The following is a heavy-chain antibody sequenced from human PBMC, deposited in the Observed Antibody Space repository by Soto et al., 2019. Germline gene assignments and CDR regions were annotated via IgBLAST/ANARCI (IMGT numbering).Heavy chain of an antibody. V-gene: IGHV3-21*01. Sequence: SCAASGFTFSSYSMNWVRQAPGKGLEWVSSIRSDSSYIYYADSVKGRFTISRDNAENSLYLQMNSLRAEDMAVYYCGRKGYGDYGGMDVWGQGTTVTVSS. D-gene: IGHD4-17*01. CDR3: GRKGYGDYGGMDV. CDR1: GFTFSSYS. CDR2: IRSDSSYI. J-gene: IGHJ6*02.